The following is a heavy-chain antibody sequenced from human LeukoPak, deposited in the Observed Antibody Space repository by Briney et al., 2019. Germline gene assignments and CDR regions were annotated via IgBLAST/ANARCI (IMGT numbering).Heavy chain of an antibody. CDR2: FDPEDGET. CDR1: GYTLTELS. V-gene: IGHV1-24*01. Sequence: ASVKVSCKVSGYTLTELSMHWVRQAPGEGLEWMGGFDPEDGETIYAQKFQGRVTMTEDTSTDTAYMELSSLRSEDTAVYYCATESGTYSSGYSNWFDPRGQGTLVTVSS. J-gene: IGHJ5*02. D-gene: IGHD3-22*01. CDR3: ATESGTYSSGYSNWFDP.